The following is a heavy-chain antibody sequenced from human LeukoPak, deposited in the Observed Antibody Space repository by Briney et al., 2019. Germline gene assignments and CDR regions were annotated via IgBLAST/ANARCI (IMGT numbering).Heavy chain of an antibody. J-gene: IGHJ6*03. CDR1: GFTFSSYA. V-gene: IGHV3-30-3*01. D-gene: IGHD2-2*01. Sequence: QPGGSLRLSCAASGFTFSSYAMHWVRQAPGKGLEWVAVISYDGSNKYYADSVKGRFTISRDKSKNTLYLQMNSLRAEDTAVYYCARVGSRYQLLSYYYYMDVWGKGTTVTVSS. CDR3: ARVGSRYQLLSYYYYMDV. CDR2: ISYDGSNK.